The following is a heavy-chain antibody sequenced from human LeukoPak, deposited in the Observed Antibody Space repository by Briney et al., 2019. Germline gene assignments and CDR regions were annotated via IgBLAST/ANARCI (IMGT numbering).Heavy chain of an antibody. Sequence: PSETLSLTCTISGGSLSPYYWNWIRQPAGKGLEWIGRIYSSGTTNYNPSLRSRVSMSVDTSKNQFSLKLSSVTAADTAVYYCAREKSGDYDFWSGYSWDWFDPWGQGTLVTVSS. V-gene: IGHV4-4*07. CDR1: GGSLSPYY. CDR3: AREKSGDYDFWSGYSWDWFDP. D-gene: IGHD3-3*01. CDR2: IYSSGTT. J-gene: IGHJ5*02.